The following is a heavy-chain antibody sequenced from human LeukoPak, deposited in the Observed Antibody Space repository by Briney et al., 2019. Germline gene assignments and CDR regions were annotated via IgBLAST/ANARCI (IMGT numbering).Heavy chain of an antibody. CDR2: INPADSDT. CDR1: GYSFTSYW. Sequence: GESLKISCKGSGYSFTSYWIGWVRQMPGEGLEWMGIINPADSDTRYSPSFQGRVTISADKSITTAYLQWTSLKASDTAIYYCAKTLGARYYFDSWGQGTLVTVSS. CDR3: AKTLGARYYFDS. J-gene: IGHJ4*02. D-gene: IGHD1-14*01. V-gene: IGHV5-51*01.